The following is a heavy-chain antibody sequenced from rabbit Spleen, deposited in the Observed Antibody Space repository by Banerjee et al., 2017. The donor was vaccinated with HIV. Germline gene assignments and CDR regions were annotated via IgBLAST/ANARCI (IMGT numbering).Heavy chain of an antibody. CDR3: ARDTSSSFSSYGMDL. V-gene: IGHV1S45*01. J-gene: IGHJ6*01. D-gene: IGHD1-1*01. CDR2: INAITGKA. CDR1: GFSFSNKAV. Sequence: QEQLKESGGGLVQPGGSLKLSCTASGFSFSNKAVMCWVRQAPGKGLEWIACINAITGKAVYATWAKGRFTCSKTSSTTVTLQMTSLTVADTATYFCARDTSSSFSSYGMDLWGPGTLVTVS.